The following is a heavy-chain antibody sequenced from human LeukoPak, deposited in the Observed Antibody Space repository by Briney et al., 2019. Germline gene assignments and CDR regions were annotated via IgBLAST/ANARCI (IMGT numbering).Heavy chain of an antibody. J-gene: IGHJ4*02. V-gene: IGHV3-23*01. CDR1: GFTFSSYA. Sequence: PGGSLRLSCAASGFTFSSYAMSWVRQAPGKGLEWVSAISGSGGSTYYADSVKGRVTIARDNSKNTLYLQMYSLRAEDTAVYYCAQAAMKTQPGGAFDYWGQGTLVTVSS. D-gene: IGHD2-2*01. CDR3: AQAAMKTQPGGAFDY. CDR2: ISGSGGST.